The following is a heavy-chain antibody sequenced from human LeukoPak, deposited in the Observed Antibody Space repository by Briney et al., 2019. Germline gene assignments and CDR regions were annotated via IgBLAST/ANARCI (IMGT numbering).Heavy chain of an antibody. CDR1: GYRFTRYY. V-gene: IGHV1-2*02. J-gene: IGHJ4*02. CDR3: AREESGEQQLVSVY. CDR2: INPKSGDP. Sequence: ASVKVSCKTSGYRFTRYYMHWVRQAPGQGLEWMGWINPKSGDPIYVQKFQGRVTLIRDTSIDTVYLELSSLKSDDTAVYYCAREESGEQQLVSVYWGQGTLVTVSS. D-gene: IGHD6-13*01.